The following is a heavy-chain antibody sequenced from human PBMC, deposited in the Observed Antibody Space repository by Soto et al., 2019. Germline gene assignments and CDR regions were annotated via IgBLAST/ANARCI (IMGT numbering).Heavy chain of an antibody. D-gene: IGHD2-15*01. V-gene: IGHV4-39*01. CDR3: ARHGPSAGSCLFDY. CDR2: IYYSGST. Sequence: SETLSLTCTVSGGSISSSSYYWGWIRQPPGKGLEWIGSIYYSGSTYYNPSLKSRVTISVDTSKNQFSLNLNSVTAADTAVYYCARHGPSAGSCLFDYWGQGTLVTVS. J-gene: IGHJ4*02. CDR1: GGSISSSSYY.